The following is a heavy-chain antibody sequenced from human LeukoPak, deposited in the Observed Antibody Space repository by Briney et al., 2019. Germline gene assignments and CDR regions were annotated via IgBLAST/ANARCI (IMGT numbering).Heavy chain of an antibody. CDR1: GFIFSSYA. J-gene: IGHJ4*02. CDR2: ISYDGSNK. CDR3: ARALADNRGHYLGFDY. Sequence: PGGSLRLSCAASGFIFSSYAMHWVRQAPGKGLEWVAVISYDGSNKYYADSVKGRFTISRDNSKNTLYLQMNSLRAEDTAVYYCARALADNRGHYLGFDYWGQGTLVTVSS. V-gene: IGHV3-30*04. D-gene: IGHD3-22*01.